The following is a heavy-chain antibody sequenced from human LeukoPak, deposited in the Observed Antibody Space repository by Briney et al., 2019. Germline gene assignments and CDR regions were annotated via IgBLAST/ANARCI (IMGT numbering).Heavy chain of an antibody. CDR3: ARRGHSSSWYSDY. V-gene: IGHV5-51*01. CDR2: IYPGDSDT. J-gene: IGHJ4*02. D-gene: IGHD6-13*01. CDR1: GYSFTNYW. Sequence: GESLKISCKGSGYSFTNYWIGWVRQMPGKGLEWMGIIYPGDSDTRYSPSFQGQVTISADKSISTAYLQWSGLKASDTAMYYCARRGHSSSWYSDYWGQGTLVTVSS.